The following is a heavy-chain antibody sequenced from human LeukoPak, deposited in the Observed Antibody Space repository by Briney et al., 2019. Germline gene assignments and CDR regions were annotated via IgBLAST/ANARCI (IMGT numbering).Heavy chain of an antibody. CDR1: GFTFSSYG. V-gene: IGHV3-33*01. CDR3: ATEGGSSDAFAF. J-gene: IGHJ3*01. Sequence: GRSLRLSCAASGFTFSSYGMHWVRQAPGKGLEWVAVIWYDGSNKYYADSVKGRFTISRDNSKNTMYLQMNSLRIDDTAVYYCATEGGSSDAFAFWGQGTKVTVSS. CDR2: IWYDGSNK. D-gene: IGHD1-26*01.